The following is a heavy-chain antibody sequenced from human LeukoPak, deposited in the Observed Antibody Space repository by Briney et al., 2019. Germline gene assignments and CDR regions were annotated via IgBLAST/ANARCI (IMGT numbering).Heavy chain of an antibody. V-gene: IGHV4-59*08. Sequence: PSETLFLTCTVSGGSISGYYWSCTRQPPGQGLEWIGYIHSSGTTLYNPSLRGRVTMSVDTSRNQFSLKLTSVTAADTAVYYCARHDPVPLYQRGMDVWGQGTTVTVSS. D-gene: IGHD2-15*01. CDR2: IHSSGTT. J-gene: IGHJ6*02. CDR3: ARHDPVPLYQRGMDV. CDR1: GGSISGYY.